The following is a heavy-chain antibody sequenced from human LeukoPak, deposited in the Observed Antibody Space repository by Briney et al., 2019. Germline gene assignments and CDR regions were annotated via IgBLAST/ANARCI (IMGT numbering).Heavy chain of an antibody. J-gene: IGHJ4*02. CDR2: ISSSSSYI. CDR3: ASRYDFWSGYHDY. D-gene: IGHD3-3*01. Sequence: PGGSLRLSCAASGFTFSSYSVNWVRQAPGKGLEWVSSISSSSSYIYYADSVKGRFTISRDNAKNSLYLQMNSLRAEDTAVYYCASRYDFWSGYHDYWGQGTLVTVSS. V-gene: IGHV3-21*01. CDR1: GFTFSSYS.